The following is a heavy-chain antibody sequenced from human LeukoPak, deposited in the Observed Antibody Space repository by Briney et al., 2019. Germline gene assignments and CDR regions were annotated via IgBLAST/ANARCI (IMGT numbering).Heavy chain of an antibody. CDR3: ATRMVGATTYFNY. J-gene: IGHJ4*02. D-gene: IGHD1-26*01. CDR2: ISGSGAAT. V-gene: IGHV3-23*01. CDR1: GLTFSSYA. Sequence: PGGSLRLSCAASGLTFSSYAVSWVRQAPGKGLEWVSGISGSGAATYYADSVKGRFTISRDNSKNTLYLQMNSLRAEDTAVYYCATRMVGATTYFNYWGQGTLVTVSS.